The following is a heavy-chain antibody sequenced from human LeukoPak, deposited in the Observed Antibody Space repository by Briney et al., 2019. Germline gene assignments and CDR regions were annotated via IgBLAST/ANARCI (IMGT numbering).Heavy chain of an antibody. D-gene: IGHD5-24*01. Sequence: PSETLSLTCAVYGGSFSGYYWSWIRQPAGKGLEWIGRIYTSESTNYNPSLKSRVTISVDTSKNQFSLKLSSVTAADTAVYYCARDRRDGYNLYYFDLWGQGTLVTVSS. CDR2: IYTSEST. J-gene: IGHJ4*02. V-gene: IGHV4-4*07. CDR1: GGSFSGYY. CDR3: ARDRRDGYNLYYFDL.